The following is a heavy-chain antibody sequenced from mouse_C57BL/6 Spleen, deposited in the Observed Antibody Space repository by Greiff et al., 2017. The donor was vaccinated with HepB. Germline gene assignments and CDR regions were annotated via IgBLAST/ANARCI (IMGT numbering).Heavy chain of an antibody. CDR3: ARYRYYDYDPSYYYAWTT. CDR2: IDPSDSYT. D-gene: IGHD2-4*01. V-gene: IGHV1-69*01. J-gene: IGHJ4*01. CDR1: GYTFTSYW. Sequence: QVQLQQPGAELVMPGASVKLSCKASGYTFTSYWMHWVKQRPGQGLEWIGEIDPSDSYTNYNQKFKGKSTLTVDKSSSTAYMQLSSLTSEDSAVYYCARYRYYDYDPSYYYAWTTGVKEPQSPSPQ.